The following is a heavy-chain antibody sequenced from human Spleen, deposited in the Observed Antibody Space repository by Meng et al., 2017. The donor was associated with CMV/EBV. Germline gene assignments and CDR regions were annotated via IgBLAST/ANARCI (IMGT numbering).Heavy chain of an antibody. D-gene: IGHD1-26*01. J-gene: IGHJ4*02. Sequence: SETLSLTCSVPGGSIRSSSYYWGWIRQLPGKGLEWIGNIYDSGRTDYSPSLKSRVTISVDTSKKQFSLNLTSLTVADTAVNFCAAPGNKHSYADLDYWGQGILVTVSS. CDR2: IYDSGRT. CDR1: GGSIRSSSYY. V-gene: IGHV4-39*01. CDR3: AAPGNKHSYADLDY.